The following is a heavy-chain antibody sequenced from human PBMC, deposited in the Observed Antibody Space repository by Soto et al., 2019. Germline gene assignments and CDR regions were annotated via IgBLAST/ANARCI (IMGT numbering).Heavy chain of an antibody. CDR2: IYSGGNT. J-gene: IGHJ4*02. D-gene: IGHD1-26*01. Sequence: EVLLVASGGGLVQPGGSLRLSCAASGLTVSNNSITWVRQAPGKGLEWVSLIYSGGNTYYADSVKGRFTSARDSSRNTVYLQMHSLRPEDTAVYYCTPGREQNFQWGQGTLVTVSS. CDR1: GLTVSNNS. V-gene: IGHV3-66*01. CDR3: TPGREQNFQ.